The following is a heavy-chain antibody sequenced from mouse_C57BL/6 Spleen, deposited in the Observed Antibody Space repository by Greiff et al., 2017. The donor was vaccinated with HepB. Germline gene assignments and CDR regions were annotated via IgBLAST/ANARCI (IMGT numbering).Heavy chain of an antibody. J-gene: IGHJ3*01. V-gene: IGHV1-4*01. CDR3: ARDDGYYRGFAY. Sequence: VQLQESGAELARPGASVKMSCKASGYTFTSYTMHWVKQRPGQGLEWIGYINPSSGYTKYNQKFKDKATLTADKSSSTAYMQLSSLTSEDSAVYYCARDDGYYRGFAYWGQGTLVTVSA. CDR2: INPSSGYT. D-gene: IGHD2-3*01. CDR1: GYTFTSYT.